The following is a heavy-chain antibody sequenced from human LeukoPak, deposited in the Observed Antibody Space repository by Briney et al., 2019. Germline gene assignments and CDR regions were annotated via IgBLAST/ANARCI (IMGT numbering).Heavy chain of an antibody. CDR1: GFTFSSYS. CDR2: INQDGNKK. V-gene: IGHV3-7*03. CDR3: ATGDYGVHGDY. Sequence: GSLRLSCAASGFTFSSYSMNWVRQAPGKGLEWVAHINQDGNKKYYVDSVKGRFTIFRDNAKNSLYLQMNSLRAEDTAVYYCATGDYGVHGDYWGQGILVTVSS. D-gene: IGHD4/OR15-4a*01. J-gene: IGHJ4*02.